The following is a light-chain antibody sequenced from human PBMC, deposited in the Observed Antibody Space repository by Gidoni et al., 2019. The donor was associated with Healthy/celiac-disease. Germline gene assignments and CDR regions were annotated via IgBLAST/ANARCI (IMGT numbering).Light chain of an antibody. CDR2: DAS. CDR1: QSVSSY. J-gene: IGKJ4*01. V-gene: IGKV3-11*01. CDR3: QQRSNWPPT. Sequence: EIVLTQSPATLSLSPGERATLSCRASQSVSSYLAWYQQKPGQAPRLLIYDASNRATGIPARFSGRGSGTDLTLTISSLEPEDFAVYYWQQRSNWPPTFGGGTKVEIK.